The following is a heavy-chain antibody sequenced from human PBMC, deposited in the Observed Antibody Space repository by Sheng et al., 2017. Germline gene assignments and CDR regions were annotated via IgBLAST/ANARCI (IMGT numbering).Heavy chain of an antibody. V-gene: IGHV1-18*01. CDR2: ISAYNGNT. CDR3: ARVRDQPLYYYYYGMDV. J-gene: IGHJ6*02. Sequence: QVQLVQSGAEVKKPGASVKVSCKASGGTFSSYAISWVRQAPGQGLEWMGWISAYNGNTNYAQKLQGRVTMTTDTSTSTAYMELRSLRSDDTAVYYCARVRDQPLYYYYYGMDVWGQGTTVTVSS. D-gene: IGHD2-2*01. CDR1: GGTFSSYA.